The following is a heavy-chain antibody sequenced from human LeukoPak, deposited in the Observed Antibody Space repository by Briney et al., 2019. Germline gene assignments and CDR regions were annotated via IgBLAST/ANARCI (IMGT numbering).Heavy chain of an antibody. CDR2: ISSSSSYI. CDR3: ARDNAKIDGMDV. CDR1: GFTFSSYS. Sequence: GGSLRLSGEASGFTFSSYSMNWVGQAPGKGLEGVSSISSSSSYIYYADSVKGRFTISRDNAKNSLYLQMNSLRAEDTAVYYCARDNAKIDGMDVWGQGTTVTVSS. J-gene: IGHJ6*02. V-gene: IGHV3-21*01.